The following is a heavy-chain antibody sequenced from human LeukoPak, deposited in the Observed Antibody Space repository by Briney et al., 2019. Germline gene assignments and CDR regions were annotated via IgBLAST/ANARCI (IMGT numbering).Heavy chain of an antibody. CDR3: ARDDYGLGSYYKLDY. D-gene: IGHD3-10*01. Sequence: SVKVSCKASGGTFSNYAVSWVRQAPGQGLEWMGRIIPFLGTTNSAQKFQGRVTITADKSTSTAYMELSSLRSEDTAVYFCARDDYGLGSYYKLDYWGQGTLVTVSS. CDR2: IIPFLGTT. V-gene: IGHV1-69*04. J-gene: IGHJ4*02. CDR1: GGTFSNYA.